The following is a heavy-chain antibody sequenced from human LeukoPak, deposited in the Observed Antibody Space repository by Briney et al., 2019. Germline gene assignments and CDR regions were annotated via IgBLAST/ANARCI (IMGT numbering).Heavy chain of an antibody. D-gene: IGHD2-15*01. CDR3: AKDGGTGGSNDAFDI. Sequence: GGSLRLSCAASGFIFSSYGMHWVRQAPGKGLEWVAVIWYDGSNKYYADSVKGRFTISRDNSKNTLYLQMNSLRAEDTAVYYCAKDGGTGGSNDAFDISGQGTMVTVSS. J-gene: IGHJ3*02. CDR1: GFIFSSYG. V-gene: IGHV3-33*06. CDR2: IWYDGSNK.